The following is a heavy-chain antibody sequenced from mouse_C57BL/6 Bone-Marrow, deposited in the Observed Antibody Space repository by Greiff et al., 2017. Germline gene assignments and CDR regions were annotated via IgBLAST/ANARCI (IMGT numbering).Heavy chain of an antibody. V-gene: IGHV5-6*01. J-gene: IGHJ1*03. CDR3: ARDDWYFDV. Sequence: EVQLVESGGDLVKPGGSLKLSCAASGFTFSSYGMSWVRQTPDQRLEWVATISSGGSYTYYPDSVKGRFTISRDNAKNTLYLQMSSLKSEDTAMYYCARDDWYFDVWGTGTTVTVAS. CDR1: GFTFSSYG. CDR2: ISSGGSYT.